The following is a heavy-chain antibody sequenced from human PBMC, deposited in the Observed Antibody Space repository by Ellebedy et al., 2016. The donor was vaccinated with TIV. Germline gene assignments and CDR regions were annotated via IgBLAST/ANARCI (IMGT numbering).Heavy chain of an antibody. D-gene: IGHD3-22*01. Sequence: AASVKVSCKASGYTFTSYGLSWVRQAPEQGLEWMGWISAYNGNTNYAQKLPGRVTMTTDTSTSTAYMELRSLRSDDTAVYYCASSGYDRSGYTTSIDYWGQGTLVTVSS. J-gene: IGHJ4*02. CDR2: ISAYNGNT. CDR3: ASSGYDRSGYTTSIDY. CDR1: GYTFTSYG. V-gene: IGHV1-18*01.